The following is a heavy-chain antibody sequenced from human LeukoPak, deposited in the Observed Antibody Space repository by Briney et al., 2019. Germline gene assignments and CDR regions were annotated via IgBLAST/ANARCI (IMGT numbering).Heavy chain of an antibody. CDR1: GFTVSSNY. J-gene: IGHJ4*02. CDR3: AREKGYYFDY. Sequence: GGSLRLSCAASGFTVSSNYMSWVRQAPGKGLEWVSVIYSGGSTYYADSVKGRFIISRDNSKNMLYLQMNSLRAEDTAVYYCAREKGYYFDYWGQGTLVTVSS. V-gene: IGHV3-66*02. CDR2: IYSGGST.